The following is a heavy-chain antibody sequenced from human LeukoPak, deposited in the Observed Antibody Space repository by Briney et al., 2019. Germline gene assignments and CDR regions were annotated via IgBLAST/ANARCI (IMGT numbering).Heavy chain of an antibody. CDR2: IYHSGST. J-gene: IGHJ4*02. CDR1: GGSISSGGYY. D-gene: IGHD3-16*01. Sequence: SETLSLTCTVSGGSISSGGYYWSRIRQPPGKGLEWIGYIYHSGSTYYNPSLKSRVTISVDRSKNQFSLKLSSVTAADTAVYYCAREGGSGTRWGQGTLVTVSS. V-gene: IGHV4-30-2*01. CDR3: AREGGSGTR.